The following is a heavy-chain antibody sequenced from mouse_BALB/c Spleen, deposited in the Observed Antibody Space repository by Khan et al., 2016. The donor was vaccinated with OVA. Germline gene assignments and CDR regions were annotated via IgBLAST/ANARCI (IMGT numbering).Heavy chain of an antibody. J-gene: IGHJ3*01. CDR1: GYTFTSYV. Sequence: VQLQQSGPEVVKPGASVKMSCKASGYTFTSYVMHWVKQKPGQGLEWIGYIYPFNDATKFNEKLNGKATLTSDKSSSTAYMELSSLTSEDSAVYYCVPVGSYSVSFVYWGQGTLVTVSA. V-gene: IGHV1S136*01. CDR2: IYPFNDAT. D-gene: IGHD2-12*01. CDR3: VPVGSYSVSFVY.